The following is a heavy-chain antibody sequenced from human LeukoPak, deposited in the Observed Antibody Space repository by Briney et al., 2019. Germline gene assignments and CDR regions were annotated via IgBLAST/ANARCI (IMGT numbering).Heavy chain of an antibody. V-gene: IGHV3-11*04. J-gene: IGHJ4*02. D-gene: IGHD1-14*01. CDR1: GFTFSDYY. Sequence: GGSLRLSCAASGFTFSDYYMSWIRQAPGKGLEWVSYISSSGSTIYYADSVKGRFTISRDNAKNSLYLQMNSLRAEDTAVYYCVRDFYPNHSDYWGQGTLVTVSS. CDR2: ISSSGSTI. CDR3: VRDFYPNHSDY.